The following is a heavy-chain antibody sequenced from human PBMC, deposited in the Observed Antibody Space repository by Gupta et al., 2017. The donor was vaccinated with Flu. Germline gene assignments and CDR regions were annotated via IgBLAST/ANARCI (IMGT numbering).Heavy chain of an antibody. D-gene: IGHD4-17*01. Sequence: GPGKGLEWMGGFDPEDGETIYAQKFQGRVTMTEDTSTDTAYMELSSLRSEDTAVYYCASSSTVLYYYYGMDVWGQGTTVTVSS. V-gene: IGHV1-24*01. CDR2: FDPEDGET. J-gene: IGHJ6*02. CDR3: ASSSTVLYYYYGMDV.